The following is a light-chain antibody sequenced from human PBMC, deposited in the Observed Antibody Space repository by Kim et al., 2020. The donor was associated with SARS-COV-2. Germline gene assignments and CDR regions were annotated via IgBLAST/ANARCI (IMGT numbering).Light chain of an antibody. CDR3: QQYGSSPPIT. J-gene: IGKJ4*01. CDR1: QSVSSSY. Sequence: PGERAPLSCRASQSVSSSYLAWYPQKPGQAPRLLIYGASSRATGIPDRFSGSGSGTDFTLTISRLEPEDFAVYYCQQYGSSPPITFGGGTKVDIK. CDR2: GAS. V-gene: IGKV3-20*01.